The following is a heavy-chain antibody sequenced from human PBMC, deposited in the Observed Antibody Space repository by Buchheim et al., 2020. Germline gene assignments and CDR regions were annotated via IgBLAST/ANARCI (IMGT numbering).Heavy chain of an antibody. D-gene: IGHD3-3*01. CDR1: GFTFSNYA. CDR2: ISDSGNSA. CDR3: AKAEVSIFGVVSYFDY. J-gene: IGHJ4*02. V-gene: IGHV3-23*01. Sequence: EVQLLESGGGLVQPGGSLRLSCAASGFTFSNYAMNWVRQAPGKGLEWVSGISDSGNSAYYADSVKGRFTISRDNSKNSLFLQMNSLGAEDTAVYYCAKAEVSIFGVVSYFDYWGQGTL.